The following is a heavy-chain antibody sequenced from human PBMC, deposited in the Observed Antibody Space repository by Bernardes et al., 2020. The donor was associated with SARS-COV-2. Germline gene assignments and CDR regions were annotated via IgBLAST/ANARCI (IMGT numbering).Heavy chain of an antibody. CDR3: VKGWTTFDY. CDR1: GFTFSTQA. V-gene: IGHV3-64D*06. D-gene: IGHD1-1*01. CDR2: ITSNGGST. J-gene: IGHJ4*02. Sequence: GWSLRLSCSASGFTFSTQAMHWVRQAPGKGLEYVSTITSNGGSTYYADSVKGRFTVSRDNSKNTLYLQMSSLRAEDSAVYYCVKGWTTFDYWGQGTLVTVSS.